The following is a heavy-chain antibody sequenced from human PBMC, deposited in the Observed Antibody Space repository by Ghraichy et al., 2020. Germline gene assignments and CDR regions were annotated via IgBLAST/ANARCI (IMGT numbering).Heavy chain of an antibody. CDR3: AREGGYYDSSGYYYYYYGMDV. J-gene: IGHJ6*02. CDR1: GFTFSSYS. V-gene: IGHV3-21*01. D-gene: IGHD3-22*01. CDR2: ISSSDTYI. Sequence: GGSLRLSCAASGFTFSSYSMDWVRQAPGKGLEWVSSISSSDTYIYYADSVKGRFTISRDNAKNSVFLQMDSLRAEDTAVYYCAREGGYYDSSGYYYYYYGMDVWGQGTTVTVSS.